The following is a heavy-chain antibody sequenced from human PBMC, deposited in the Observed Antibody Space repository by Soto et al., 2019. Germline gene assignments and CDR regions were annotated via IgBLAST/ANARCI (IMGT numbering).Heavy chain of an antibody. V-gene: IGHV3-30*03. Sequence: PGGSLRLSCAASGFIFNTYGMHWVRQAPGKGLEWVAVISYDGSNKYYAGSVKGRLTISRDNSKNTLYLQMNSLRAEDTAVYYCARHITMDPLLVYWGQGTLVTVSS. CDR2: ISYDGSNK. CDR1: GFIFNTYG. CDR3: ARHITMDPLLVY. D-gene: IGHD3-10*01. J-gene: IGHJ4*02.